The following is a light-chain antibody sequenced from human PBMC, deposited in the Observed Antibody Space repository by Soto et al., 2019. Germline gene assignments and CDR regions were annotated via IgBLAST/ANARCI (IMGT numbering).Light chain of an antibody. CDR2: GAS. V-gene: IGKV3D-15*01. CDR1: QSVSSN. CDR3: LQANRVPLS. Sequence: EIVMAQSPATLSVSPVERATLSWRASQSVSSNLAWYQQKPGQAPRLLIYGASTRATGIPARFSGSGSGTEFTLTISSLQPEDFAIYYCLQANRVPLSFGQGTRLEIK. J-gene: IGKJ5*01.